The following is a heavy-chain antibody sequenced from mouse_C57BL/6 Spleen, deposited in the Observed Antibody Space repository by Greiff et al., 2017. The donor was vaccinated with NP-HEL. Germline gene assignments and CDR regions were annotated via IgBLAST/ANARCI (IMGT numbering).Heavy chain of an antibody. D-gene: IGHD6-1*01. Sequence: EVQVVESEGGLVQPGSSMKLSCTASGFTFSDYYMAWVRQVPEKGLEWVANINYDGSSTYYLDSLKSRFIISRDNAKNILYLQMSSLKSEDTATYYCARVRELQAFDYWGQGTTLTVSS. J-gene: IGHJ2*01. V-gene: IGHV5-16*01. CDR3: ARVRELQAFDY. CDR2: INYDGSST. CDR1: GFTFSDYY.